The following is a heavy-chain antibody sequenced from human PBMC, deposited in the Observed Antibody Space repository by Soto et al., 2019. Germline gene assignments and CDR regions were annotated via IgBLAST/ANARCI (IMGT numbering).Heavy chain of an antibody. D-gene: IGHD2-21*01. Sequence: SETLSLTCAVYGGSFSGYYWSWIRQPPGKGLEWIGEINHSGITNYNPSVKCRVTISVDTSKNQFSLKLSSVTAADTAVYYCARGRVVVVIAADYWYFDLWGRGTPVTVSS. CDR1: GGSFSGYY. CDR3: ARGRVVVVIAADYWYFDL. V-gene: IGHV4-34*01. CDR2: INHSGIT. J-gene: IGHJ2*01.